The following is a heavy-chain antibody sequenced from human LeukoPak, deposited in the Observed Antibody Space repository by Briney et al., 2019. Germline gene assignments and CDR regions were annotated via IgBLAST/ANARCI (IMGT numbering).Heavy chain of an antibody. V-gene: IGHV3-30*18. CDR2: ISYDGSNK. D-gene: IGHD3-22*01. Sequence: GGSLRLSCAASGFTFSSYGMHWVRQAPGKGLEWVAVISYDGSNKYYADSVKGRVTISRDNSKNTLYLQMNSLRAEDTAVYYCAKDYYDSSGFPDYWGQGTLVTVSS. J-gene: IGHJ4*02. CDR1: GFTFSSYG. CDR3: AKDYYDSSGFPDY.